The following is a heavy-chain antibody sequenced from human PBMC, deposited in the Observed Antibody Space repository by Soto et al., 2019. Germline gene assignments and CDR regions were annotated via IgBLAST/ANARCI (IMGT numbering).Heavy chain of an antibody. Sequence: GGSLRLSCAASGFTFSSYGMHWVRQAPGKGLEWVAVISYDGSNKYYADSVKGRFTISRDNSKNTLYLQMNSLRAEDTAVYYCAKDQVPITMIVVGYNWFDPWGQGTLVTVSS. J-gene: IGHJ5*02. CDR1: GFTFSSYG. CDR2: ISYDGSNK. CDR3: AKDQVPITMIVVGYNWFDP. V-gene: IGHV3-30*18. D-gene: IGHD3-22*01.